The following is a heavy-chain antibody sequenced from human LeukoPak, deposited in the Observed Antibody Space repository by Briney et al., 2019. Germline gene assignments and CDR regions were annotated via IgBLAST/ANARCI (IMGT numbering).Heavy chain of an antibody. CDR2: ISGSGGST. J-gene: IGHJ4*02. CDR1: GFTVSSNY. D-gene: IGHD5-18*01. V-gene: IGHV3-23*01. CDR3: AKEERSNGRGYSYGRPLFDY. Sequence: GGSLRLSCAASGFTVSSNYMSWVRQAPGKGLEWVSVISGSGGSTYYADSVKGRFTISRDNSKNTLYLQMNSLRAEDTAVYYCAKEERSNGRGYSYGRPLFDYWGQGTLVTVSS.